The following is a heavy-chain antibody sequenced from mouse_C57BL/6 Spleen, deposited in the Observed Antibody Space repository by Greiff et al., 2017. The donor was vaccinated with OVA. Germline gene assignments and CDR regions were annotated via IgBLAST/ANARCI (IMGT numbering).Heavy chain of an antibody. Sequence: EVQLQQSGPVLVKPGASVKMSCKASGYTFTDYYMNWVKQSHGKSLEWIGVINPYNGGTSYNQKFKGKATLTVDKSSSTAYMELNSLTSEDSAVYYCATQSENYGSSYAMDYWGQGTSVTVSS. V-gene: IGHV1-19*01. CDR2: INPYNGGT. CDR1: GYTFTDYY. D-gene: IGHD1-1*01. CDR3: ATQSENYGSSYAMDY. J-gene: IGHJ4*01.